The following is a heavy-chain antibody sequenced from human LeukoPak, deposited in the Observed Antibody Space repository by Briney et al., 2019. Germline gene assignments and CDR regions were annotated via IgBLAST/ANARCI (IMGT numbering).Heavy chain of an antibody. J-gene: IGHJ4*02. V-gene: IGHV3-23*01. Sequence: GGSLRLSCVASGFTVSRVAMSWVRQVPGKGLEWVASITNNNGKTYSAYSVKGRFTISRDESENTVFLQMNSLRAEDSAVYYCAKDLWSYYYDSSGYYHDQYYFDYWGQGTLVTVSS. D-gene: IGHD3-22*01. CDR3: AKDLWSYYYDSSGYYHDQYYFDY. CDR1: GFTVSRVA. CDR2: ITNNNGKT.